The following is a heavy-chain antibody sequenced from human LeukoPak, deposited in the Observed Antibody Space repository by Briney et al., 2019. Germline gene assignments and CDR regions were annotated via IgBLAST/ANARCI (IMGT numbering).Heavy chain of an antibody. CDR2: INHSRST. Sequence: KPSETLSLTCAVYGGSFSGYYWSWIRQSPGKGLEWIGEINHSRSTNYNPSLKSRVNISVDTSKNQFSLRLTSVTAADTAVYYCARQLDHYDNIYYFDYWGQGTLVTVSS. CDR3: ARQLDHYDNIYYFDY. CDR1: GGSFSGYY. V-gene: IGHV4-34*01. D-gene: IGHD3-16*01. J-gene: IGHJ4*02.